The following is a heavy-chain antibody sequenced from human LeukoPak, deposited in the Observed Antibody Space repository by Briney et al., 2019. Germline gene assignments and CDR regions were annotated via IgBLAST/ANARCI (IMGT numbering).Heavy chain of an antibody. D-gene: IGHD1-26*01. V-gene: IGHV3-23*01. CDR2: ISGSGGST. CDR3: AKGPLIYSSGSLLGAFDI. J-gene: IGHJ3*02. Sequence: PGGSLRLSCAASGFTFSSYAMSWVRQAPGKGLEWVSAISGSGGSTYYADSVKGRFTISRDNSKNTLYLQMNSLRAEDTAVYYCAKGPLIYSSGSLLGAFDIWGQGTMVTVSS. CDR1: GFTFSSYA.